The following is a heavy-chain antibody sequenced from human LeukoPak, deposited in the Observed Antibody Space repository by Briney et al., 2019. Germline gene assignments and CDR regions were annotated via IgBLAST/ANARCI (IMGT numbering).Heavy chain of an antibody. D-gene: IGHD2-8*01. Sequence: GGSLRLSCAAPGFPFDRYWMSWVRLAPGKGLEWVANIKHGGSETKFVDSVKGRFTISRDNAENSLYLQSNSLRAEDTAVYYCARQPINEAYFDFWGQGTLVTVSS. CDR3: ARQPINEAYFDF. J-gene: IGHJ4*02. CDR2: IKHGGSET. V-gene: IGHV3-7*01. CDR1: GFPFDRYW.